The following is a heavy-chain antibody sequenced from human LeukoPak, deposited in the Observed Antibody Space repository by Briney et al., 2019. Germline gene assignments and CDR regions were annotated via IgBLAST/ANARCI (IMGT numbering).Heavy chain of an antibody. CDR1: GGSIISTTYY. J-gene: IGHJ6*03. CDR2: IDYSGST. Sequence: SETLSLTCTVSGGSIISTTYYWGWIRQPPGEGLKWIGSIDYSGSTYYNPSLKSRVTISVDTSKNQFSLNLSSVTAADTAVYSCARASGSSWYERRLHAYYYYMDVWGKGTTVTASS. D-gene: IGHD6-13*01. CDR3: ARASGSSWYERRLHAYYYYMDV. V-gene: IGHV4-39*07.